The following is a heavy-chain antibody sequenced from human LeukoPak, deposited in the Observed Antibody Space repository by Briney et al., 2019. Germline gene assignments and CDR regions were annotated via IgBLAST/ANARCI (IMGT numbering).Heavy chain of an antibody. CDR3: AREHTSGTYYIDY. CDR2: IYPGDSDA. D-gene: IGHD1-26*01. J-gene: IGHJ4*02. Sequence: GEALKISCKGSGYSFTNYWIGWVRQMAGKGLEWMGIIYPGDSDARYSPSFQGQVTISADKSISTAYLQWSSLKASDTAMYYGAREHTSGTYYIDYWGQGTLVSVSS. CDR1: GYSFTNYW. V-gene: IGHV5-51*01.